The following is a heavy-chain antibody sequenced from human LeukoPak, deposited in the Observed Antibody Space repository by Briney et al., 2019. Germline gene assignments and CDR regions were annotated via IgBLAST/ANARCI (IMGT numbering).Heavy chain of an antibody. CDR1: GGSISSSSYS. CDR2: IYYSGST. CDR3: ARLISARIDY. J-gene: IGHJ4*02. D-gene: IGHD2/OR15-2a*01. V-gene: IGHV4-39*01. Sequence: KSSETLSLTCTVSGGSISSSSYSWGWIRQPPGKGLEWIGNIYYSGSTYYNPSLKSRLTISVDTSKNQFSLKLSSVTAADTAVYYCARLISARIDYWGQGTLVPVSS.